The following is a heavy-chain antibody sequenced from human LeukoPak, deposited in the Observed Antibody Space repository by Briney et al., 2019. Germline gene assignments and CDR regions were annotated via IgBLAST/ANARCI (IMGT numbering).Heavy chain of an antibody. CDR1: GFTFSSYE. D-gene: IGHD2/OR15-2a*01. V-gene: IGHV3-48*03. CDR3: AKDGSMPWGYYMDV. Sequence: GGSLRLSCAASGFTFSSYEMNWVRQAPGKGLEWVSYISSSGSTIYYADSVKGRFTISRDNAKNSLYLQMNSLRAEDTAVYYCAKDGSMPWGYYMDVWGKGTTVTISS. J-gene: IGHJ6*03. CDR2: ISSSGSTI.